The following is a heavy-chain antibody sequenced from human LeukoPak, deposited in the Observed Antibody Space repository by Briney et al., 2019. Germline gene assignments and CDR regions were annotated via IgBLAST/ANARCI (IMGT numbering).Heavy chain of an antibody. V-gene: IGHV4-34*01. CDR1: GGSFSGYY. J-gene: IGHJ6*02. CDR2: INHSGST. Sequence: SETLSLTCAVYGGSFSGYYWSWIRQPPGKGLEWIGEINHSGSTNYNPSLKSRVTMSLDTSKKQFSLKLRSVTAADTAVYYCARGDCSSTSCPYYYYGMDVWGQGTTVTVSS. CDR3: ARGDCSSTSCPYYYYGMDV. D-gene: IGHD2-2*01.